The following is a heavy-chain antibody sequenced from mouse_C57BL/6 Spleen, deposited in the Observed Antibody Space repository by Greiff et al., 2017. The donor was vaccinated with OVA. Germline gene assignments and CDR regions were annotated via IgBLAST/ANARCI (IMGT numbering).Heavy chain of an antibody. J-gene: IGHJ3*01. V-gene: IGHV14-4*01. CDR3: TRREGYSNPFAD. Sequence: VQLQQSGAELVRPGASVKLSCTASGFNIKDDYMHWVKQRPEQGLEWIGWIDPENGDTEYASKFQGKATITADTSSNTAYLQLSSLTSEDTAVYYCTRREGYSNPFADWGQGTLVTVSA. D-gene: IGHD2-5*01. CDR1: GFNIKDDY. CDR2: IDPENGDT.